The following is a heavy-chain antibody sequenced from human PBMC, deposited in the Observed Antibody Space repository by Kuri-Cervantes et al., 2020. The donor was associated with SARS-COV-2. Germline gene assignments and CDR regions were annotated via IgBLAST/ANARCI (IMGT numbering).Heavy chain of an antibody. D-gene: IGHD3-3*01. CDR1: GFTFSYYG. CDR3: AKVETASLDY. V-gene: IGHV3-30*02. CDR2: VRRDGSNY. Sequence: GKSLKISCAASGFTFSYYGMHWVRQASGKGLEWVGFVRRDGSNYYYADSVKGRFTISRDNSKNSLYLEMNSLRPEDTAVYYCAKVETASLDYWGQGTLVTVSS. J-gene: IGHJ4*02.